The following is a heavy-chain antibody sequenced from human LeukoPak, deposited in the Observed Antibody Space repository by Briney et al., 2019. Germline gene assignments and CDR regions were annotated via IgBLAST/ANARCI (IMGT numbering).Heavy chain of an antibody. CDR2: ISGSSSTI. J-gene: IGHJ4*02. CDR1: GFTCSTYS. CDR3: VREDMVTLDY. Sequence: GGSLRLSCAAPGFTCSTYSMNWVRQAPGKGLEWVSYISGSSSTIYYADSVRGRFTISRDNAKNSLYLQMNSLRAEDTAVYYCVREDMVTLDYWGQGTLVTVSS. V-gene: IGHV3-48*01. D-gene: IGHD5-18*01.